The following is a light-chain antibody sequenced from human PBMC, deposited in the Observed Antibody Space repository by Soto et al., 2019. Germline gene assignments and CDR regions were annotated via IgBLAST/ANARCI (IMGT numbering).Light chain of an antibody. J-gene: IGKJ1*01. V-gene: IGKV1-5*01. CDR2: DAS. Sequence: IQMTQTPSTLSASVGDRVTITCRASQSISSWLAWYQQKPGKAPKLLIYDASSLESGVPSRFSGSGSGTEFTLTNSSLQPDDFATYYCQQYNSYSRTFGQGTKVDIK. CDR1: QSISSW. CDR3: QQYNSYSRT.